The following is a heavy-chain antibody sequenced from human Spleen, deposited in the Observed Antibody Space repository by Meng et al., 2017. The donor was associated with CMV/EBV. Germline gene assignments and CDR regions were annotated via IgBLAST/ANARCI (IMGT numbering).Heavy chain of an antibody. D-gene: IGHD3-10*01. CDR1: GFTFDDYG. J-gene: IGHJ4*02. V-gene: IGHV4-4*01. Sequence: GSLRLSCAASGFTFDDYGMSWVRQAPGKGREWIGEIYHSGSTNYNPSLKSRVTISVDKSKNQFSLKLSSVTAADPAVYFCARDLLTGGLRHFDDWGQGILVTVSS. CDR2: IYHSGST. CDR3: ARDLLTGGLRHFDD.